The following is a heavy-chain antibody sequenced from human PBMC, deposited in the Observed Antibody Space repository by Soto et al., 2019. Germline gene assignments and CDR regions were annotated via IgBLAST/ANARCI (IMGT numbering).Heavy chain of an antibody. J-gene: IGHJ4*02. D-gene: IGHD3-3*01. CDR1: GFTFSSYA. Sequence: ESGGGVVQPGRSLRLSCAASGFTFSSYAMHWVRQAPGKGLERVAVISYDGSNKYYADSVKGRFTISRDNSKNTLYLQMNSLRAEDTAVYYCARDGRITIFGVVTYFDYWGQGTLVTVSS. V-gene: IGHV3-30-3*01. CDR2: ISYDGSNK. CDR3: ARDGRITIFGVVTYFDY.